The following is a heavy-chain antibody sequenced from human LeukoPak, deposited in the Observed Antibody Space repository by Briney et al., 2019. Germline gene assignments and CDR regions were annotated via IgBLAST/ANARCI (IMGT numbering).Heavy chain of an antibody. J-gene: IGHJ4*02. CDR1: GFTFGEFA. V-gene: IGHV3-9*01. CDR2: TTWNSGRI. CDR3: AKATYTGWSLVDY. D-gene: IGHD6-19*01. Sequence: HSGGSLRLSCAASGFTFGEFAMHWVRQTPGKGLEWVSGTTWNSGRIAYADCVKGRFTISRDNAKNSLYLQMNSLTTEDTALYYCAKATYTGWSLVDYWGQGTLVTVSS.